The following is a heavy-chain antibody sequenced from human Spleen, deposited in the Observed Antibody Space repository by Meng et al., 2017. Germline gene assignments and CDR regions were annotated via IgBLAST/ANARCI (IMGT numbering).Heavy chain of an antibody. V-gene: IGHV3-30*01. J-gene: IGHJ6*02. Sequence: GESLKISCAASGFTFSSYAMHWVRQAPGKGLEWVAVISYDGSNKYYADSVKGRFTISRDNSKNTLYLQMNSLRAEDTAVYYCAREGYGDYPDQMGGGMDVWGQGTTVTVSS. D-gene: IGHD4-17*01. CDR2: ISYDGSNK. CDR1: GFTFSSYA. CDR3: AREGYGDYPDQMGGGMDV.